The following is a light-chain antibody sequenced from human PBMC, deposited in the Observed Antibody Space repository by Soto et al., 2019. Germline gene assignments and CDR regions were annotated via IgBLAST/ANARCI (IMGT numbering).Light chain of an antibody. Sequence: QSALTQPTSASGSPGQSVTISCTGTSSDVGGYNYVSWYQQHPGKAPKLMIYEVSKRPSGVPDRFSGSKSGNTASLTVSGLQAEDEADYYCSSYAGSKNFVVFGGGTKLTVL. CDR3: SSYAGSKNFVV. CDR2: EVS. CDR1: SSDVGGYNY. J-gene: IGLJ2*01. V-gene: IGLV2-8*01.